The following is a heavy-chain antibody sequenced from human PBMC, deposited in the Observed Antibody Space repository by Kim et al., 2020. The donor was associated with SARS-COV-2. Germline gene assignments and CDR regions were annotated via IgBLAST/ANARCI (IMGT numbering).Heavy chain of an antibody. CDR1: GFTFGDHG. CDR3: ARDMRGFDY. Sequence: GGSLRLSCGVSGFTFGDHGMTWVRQAPGMGLQWVANIKQDGGEKYYVDSVKGRFTISRDNVENSLYLQMDRLRAEDTAVYFCARDMRGFDYWGQGILVTVSS. V-gene: IGHV3-7*01. J-gene: IGHJ4*02. CDR2: IKQDGGEK. D-gene: IGHD3-16*01.